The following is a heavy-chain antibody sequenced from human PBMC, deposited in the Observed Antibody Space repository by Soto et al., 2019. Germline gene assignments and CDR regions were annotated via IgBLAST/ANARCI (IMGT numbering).Heavy chain of an antibody. J-gene: IGHJ3*02. V-gene: IGHV3-7*01. Sequence: GGSLRLSCEASGFTVSSSWTGWVSQPAGRGLEWVSYVKPGGSETSFMDSVRGRFTISRDNAKNSLYMQTNTLRAEDTALYSCARDPSFDAFDIWGQGTLVTVSS. CDR3: ARDPSFDAFDI. CDR2: VKPGGSET. CDR1: GFTVSSSW.